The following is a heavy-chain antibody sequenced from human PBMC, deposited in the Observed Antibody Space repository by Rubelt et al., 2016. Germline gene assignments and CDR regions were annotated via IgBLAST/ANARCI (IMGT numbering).Heavy chain of an antibody. V-gene: IGHV4-4*02. CDR3: ARVPFLGYCSGVSCLVFY. Sequence: RPPPGTGLAWIEAIYHSGSTNYNPSLQSRVPISVDKSQHQFSLKLSSVTAADTAVYYCARVPFLGYCSGVSCLVFYWGQGTLVTVSS. J-gene: IGHJ4*02. CDR2: IYHSGST. D-gene: IGHD2-15*01.